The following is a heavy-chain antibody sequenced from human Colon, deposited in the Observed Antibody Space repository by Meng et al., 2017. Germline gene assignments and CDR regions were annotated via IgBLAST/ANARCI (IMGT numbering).Heavy chain of an antibody. CDR3: ATVGESPVVTPPYFDY. CDR2: ISWNSGSI. D-gene: IGHD4-23*01. V-gene: IGHV3-9*01. J-gene: IGHJ4*02. CDR1: GFTFDDYA. Sequence: GGSLRLSCAAPGFTFDDYAMHWVRQAPGKGLEWVSGISWNSGSIGYADSVKGRFTISRDNAKNSLYLQMNSLRAEDTALYYCATVGESPVVTPPYFDYWGQGTLVTVSS.